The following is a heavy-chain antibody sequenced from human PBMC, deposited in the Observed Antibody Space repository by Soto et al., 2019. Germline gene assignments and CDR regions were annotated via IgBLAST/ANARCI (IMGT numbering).Heavy chain of an antibody. CDR3: SRAPPFDV. CDR1: GFTFTSYG. V-gene: IGHV1-18*01. CDR2: VTAYNGNT. Sequence: ASVKVSCKASGFTFTSYGFAWVRQAPGQGLEWMGWVTAYNGNTKYAQKFQDRVTMTTDTSTSTAYMELRNLRSDDTAVYFCSRAPPFDVWGQGTLVTVSS. J-gene: IGHJ4*02.